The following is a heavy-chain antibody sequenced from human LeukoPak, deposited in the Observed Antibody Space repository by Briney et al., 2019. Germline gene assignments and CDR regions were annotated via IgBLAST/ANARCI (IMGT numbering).Heavy chain of an antibody. CDR2: INHSGST. CDR1: GGFFSGYY. V-gene: IGHV4-34*01. Sequence: SETLSLTCAVYGGFFSGYYWSWIRQPPGKGLEWIGEINHSGSTNYNPSLKSRVTISVDTSKNQFSLKLSSVTAADTAVYYCARGRRSSGRSFDYWGQGTLVTVSS. CDR3: ARGRRSSGRSFDY. J-gene: IGHJ4*02. D-gene: IGHD6-19*01.